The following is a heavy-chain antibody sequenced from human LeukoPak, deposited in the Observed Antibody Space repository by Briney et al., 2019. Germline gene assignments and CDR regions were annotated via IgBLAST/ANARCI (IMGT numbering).Heavy chain of an antibody. Sequence: GRSLRLSCAASGFTFSSYGMHWVRQSPGRGLEWVSFISFDGSNEFYADSLKGQFTISRDNSKDTLYLQMDSLRAEDTAVYYCARLSAQPGGAEDSWGQGTLVTVSS. CDR3: ARLSAQPGGAEDS. J-gene: IGHJ4*02. CDR1: GFTFSSYG. CDR2: ISFDGSNE. V-gene: IGHV3-30*03. D-gene: IGHD2-21*01.